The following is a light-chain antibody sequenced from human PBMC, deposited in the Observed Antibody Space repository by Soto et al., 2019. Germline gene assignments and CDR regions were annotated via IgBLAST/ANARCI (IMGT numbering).Light chain of an antibody. CDR3: QQYNSYSLWT. J-gene: IGKJ1*01. V-gene: IGKV1-5*01. Sequence: DIQMTQSPSTRSASVGDRVTITGRASQSISYWLAWYQQKPGRAPKLLIFDASSLESGVPSRFSGSGSGTEFTLTISSLQPDDFATYYCQQYNSYSLWTFGQGTKVDIK. CDR1: QSISYW. CDR2: DAS.